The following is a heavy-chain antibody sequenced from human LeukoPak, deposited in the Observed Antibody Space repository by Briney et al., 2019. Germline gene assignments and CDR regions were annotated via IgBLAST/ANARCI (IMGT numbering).Heavy chain of an antibody. Sequence: ASVKVSCKASGYTFTSYGISWVRQAPGQGLEWMGWISAYNGNTNYAQKLQGRVTMTTDTSTSTAHMELRSLRSDDTAVYYCARDQSCSGGSCYHPFDYWGQGTLVTVSS. CDR2: ISAYNGNT. J-gene: IGHJ4*02. CDR3: ARDQSCSGGSCYHPFDY. D-gene: IGHD2-15*01. CDR1: GYTFTSYG. V-gene: IGHV1-18*01.